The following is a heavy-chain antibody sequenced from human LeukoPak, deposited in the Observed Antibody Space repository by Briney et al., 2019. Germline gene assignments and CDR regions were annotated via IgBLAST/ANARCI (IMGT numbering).Heavy chain of an antibody. CDR1: GYTFSAYY. J-gene: IGHJ4*02. D-gene: IGHD6-19*01. V-gene: IGHV1-2*02. Sequence: ASVKVSCKASGYTFSAYYMHWVRQAPGQGLEWMGWINPNGGGTNYAQKFQGRATMTRDTSISTAYMELSRLTSDDTAIYSCARDRGSGFRSDYWGQGDLVTVSS. CDR2: INPNGGGT. CDR3: ARDRGSGFRSDY.